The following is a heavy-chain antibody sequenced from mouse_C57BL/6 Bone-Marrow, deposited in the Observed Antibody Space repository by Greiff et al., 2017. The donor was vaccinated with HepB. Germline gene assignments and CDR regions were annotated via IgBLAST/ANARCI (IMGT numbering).Heavy chain of an antibody. CDR3: ARVPNWDAMDY. V-gene: IGHV5-17*01. CDR2: ISSGSSTI. CDR1: GFTFSDYG. D-gene: IGHD4-1*01. Sequence: EVKLMESGGGLVKPGGSLKLSCAASGFTFSDYGMHWVRQAPEKGLEWVAYISSGSSTIYYADTVKGRFTISRDNAKKTLFLQMTSLRSEDTAMYYCARVPNWDAMDYWGQGTSVTVSS. J-gene: IGHJ4*01.